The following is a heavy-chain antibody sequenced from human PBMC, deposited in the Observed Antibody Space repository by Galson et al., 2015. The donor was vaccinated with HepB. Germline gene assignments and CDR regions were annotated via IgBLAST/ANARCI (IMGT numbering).Heavy chain of an antibody. CDR2: INPSGGST. CDR3: ARPESRSYYDSSGYYGY. Sequence: SVKVSCKASGYTFTSYYMHWVRQAPGQGLEWMGIINPSGGSTSYAQKFQGRVTMTRDTSTSTVYMELRSLRSEDTAVYYCARPESRSYYDSSGYYGYWGQGTLVTVSS. D-gene: IGHD3-22*01. V-gene: IGHV1-46*01. CDR1: GYTFTSYY. J-gene: IGHJ4*02.